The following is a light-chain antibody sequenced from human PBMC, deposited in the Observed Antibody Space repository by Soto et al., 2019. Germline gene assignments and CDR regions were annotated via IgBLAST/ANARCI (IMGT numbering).Light chain of an antibody. CDR2: LGS. J-gene: IGKJ2*01. V-gene: IGKV2-28*01. CDR1: QSLLHSNGYNY. Sequence: IVMTQSPLSLPVTPEEPASISCRSSQSLLHSNGYNYLDWYLQKPGQSPQLLIYLGSNRSSGVPDRFSGSGSGTDFRLHISRVEAEDVGVYYCMQALHTPYTFGQGTKLEIK. CDR3: MQALHTPYT.